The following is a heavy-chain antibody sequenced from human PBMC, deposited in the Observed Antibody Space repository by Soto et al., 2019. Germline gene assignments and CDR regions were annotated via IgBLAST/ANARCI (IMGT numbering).Heavy chain of an antibody. J-gene: IGHJ4*02. V-gene: IGHV3-33*03. CDR2: IWYDGSNK. Sequence: QVQLVESGGGVVQPGMSLRLSCAASGFIFNEYDMHWVRQAPGKGLEWVAVIWYDGSNKYYADSVKGRFTISRDNSKNTMSLQMNNLRAEDTAVYYCARWGCSGTNCNLNQRSYDLWGQGTLVTVSS. CDR1: GFIFNEYD. CDR3: ARWGCSGTNCNLNQRSYDL. D-gene: IGHD2-15*01.